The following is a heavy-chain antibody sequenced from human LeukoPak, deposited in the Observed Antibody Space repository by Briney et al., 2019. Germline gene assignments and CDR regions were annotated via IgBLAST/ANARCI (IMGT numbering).Heavy chain of an antibody. J-gene: IGHJ4*02. D-gene: IGHD3-10*01. CDR2: INSDGSST. V-gene: IGHV3-74*01. Sequence: GGSLRLSCAASGFTFSSYWMHWVRQAPGKGLVWVSRINSDGSSTSYADSVKGRFTISRVNAKNTLYLQMNSLRAEDTAVYYCARDLRLWFGESPFDYWGQGTLVTVSS. CDR3: ARDLRLWFGESPFDY. CDR1: GFTFSSYW.